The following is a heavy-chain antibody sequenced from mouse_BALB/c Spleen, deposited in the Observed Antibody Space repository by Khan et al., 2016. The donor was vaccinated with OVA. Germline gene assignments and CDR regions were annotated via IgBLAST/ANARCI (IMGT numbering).Heavy chain of an antibody. Sequence: EVQLQESGPGLVKPSQSLSLTCPVTGYSITSEYAWNWIRQFPGNKLEWMGYINYSGNTRFNTSLKSRASITRDTSKNQFFLQLNPVTTEYTATYYCARKDYYDYDPFPYWGQGTLVTVSA. J-gene: IGHJ3*01. CDR3: ARKDYYDYDPFPY. V-gene: IGHV3-2*02. CDR1: GYSITSEYA. CDR2: INYSGNT. D-gene: IGHD2-4*01.